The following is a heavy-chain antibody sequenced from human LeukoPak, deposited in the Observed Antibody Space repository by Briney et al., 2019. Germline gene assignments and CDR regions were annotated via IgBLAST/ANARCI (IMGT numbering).Heavy chain of an antibody. CDR3: AVAGVRYYDSSGLHAFDF. D-gene: IGHD3-22*01. CDR1: GGSLSSRSHC. V-gene: IGHV4-39*01. CDR2: MFYSGST. Sequence: SETLSLTCTVSGGSLSSRSHCWGWVRQPPGKGLEWIGTMFYSGSTYYNPSLKSRVAISVDTSENQFSLELNSVTAADTAVYYCAVAGVRYYDSSGLHAFDFWGRGTMVTVSS. J-gene: IGHJ3*01.